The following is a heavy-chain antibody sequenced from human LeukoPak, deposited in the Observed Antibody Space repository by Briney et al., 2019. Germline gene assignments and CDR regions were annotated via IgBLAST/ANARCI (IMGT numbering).Heavy chain of an antibody. CDR3: AKPGKRRVVTITDFDY. CDR1: GFTFSYYG. J-gene: IGHJ4*02. Sequence: PGGSLRLSCAASGFTFSYYGMHWVRQAPGRGLEWVAVISHDGSNKYYADSVKGRSTISRDNSENTLYLQMNSLRPEDTSVYYCAKPGKRRVVTITDFDYWGQGTLVTVSS. V-gene: IGHV3-30*18. D-gene: IGHD3-22*01. CDR2: ISHDGSNK.